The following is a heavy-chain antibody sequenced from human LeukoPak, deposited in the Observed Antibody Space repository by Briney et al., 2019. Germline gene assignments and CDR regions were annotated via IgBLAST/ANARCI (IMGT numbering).Heavy chain of an antibody. V-gene: IGHV4-59*01. D-gene: IGHD6-19*01. CDR3: ARDRSSGWTGVFDI. CDR1: GGSISSYY. CDR2: IYYSGST. J-gene: IGHJ3*02. Sequence: SETLSLTCNVSGGSISSYYWSWIRQSPGKGLEWIGYIYYSGSTKYNPSLESRVTISIDTPKNHFSLKLSSVTAADTAVYYCARDRSSGWTGVFDIWGRGTMVTVSS.